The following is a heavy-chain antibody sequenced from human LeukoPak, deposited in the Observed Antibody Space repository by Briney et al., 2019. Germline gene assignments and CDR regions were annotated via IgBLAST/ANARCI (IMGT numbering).Heavy chain of an antibody. V-gene: IGHV4-31*03. J-gene: IGHJ6*02. D-gene: IGHD2-2*01. CDR3: AREHCSSTSCYGYYYYGMDF. Sequence: SETLSLTCTVSGGSINSGGYYWSWIRQHPGEGLEWIGYIYYSGSTYYNPSLKSRVTISVDTSKNQFSLKLSSVTAADTAVYYCAREHCSSTSCYGYYYYGMDFWGQGTTVTVSS. CDR2: IYYSGST. CDR1: GGSINSGGYY.